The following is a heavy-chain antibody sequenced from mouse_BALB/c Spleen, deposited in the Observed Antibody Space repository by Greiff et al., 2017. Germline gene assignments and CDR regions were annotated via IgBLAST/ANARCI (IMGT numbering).Heavy chain of an antibody. Sequence: EVQLVQSGGGLVKPGGSLKLSCAASGFTFSSYAMSWVCQTPEKRLEWVGSISSGGSTYYPDSVNGRFTISRDNASNILYLQLSSLRSADTAMYYCAGGGNYGAYWGQGTLVTVSA. D-gene: IGHD2-1*01. CDR1: GFTFSSYA. J-gene: IGHJ3*01. CDR3: AGGGNYGAY. CDR2: ISSGGST. V-gene: IGHV5-6-5*01.